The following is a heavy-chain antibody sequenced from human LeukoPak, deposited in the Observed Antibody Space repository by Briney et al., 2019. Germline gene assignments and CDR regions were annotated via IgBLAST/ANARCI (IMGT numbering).Heavy chain of an antibody. V-gene: IGHV4-39*01. Sequence: SETLSLTCTVSGGSISSSSYYWGWIRQPPGKGLEWIGSIYYSGSTYYNPSLKSRVTISVDTSKNQFSLKLSSVTAADTAVYYCARVRRVRGCSGGSCYSEFDYWGQGTLVTVSS. CDR3: ARVRRVRGCSGGSCYSEFDY. CDR1: GGSISSSSYY. J-gene: IGHJ4*02. CDR2: IYYSGST. D-gene: IGHD2-15*01.